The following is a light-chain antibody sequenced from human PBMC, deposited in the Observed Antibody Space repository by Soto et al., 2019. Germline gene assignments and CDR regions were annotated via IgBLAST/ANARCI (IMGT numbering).Light chain of an antibody. Sequence: QSALTQPASVSGSPGQSITISCTGTSSDVGSYKFVSWYQQHPGKAPKLMIYEGSKRPSGVSNRFSGSKSDNTASLTISGLHAEDEADYYCCSYAGSSTYVFGTGTKLTVL. J-gene: IGLJ1*01. CDR2: EGS. V-gene: IGLV2-23*01. CDR3: CSYAGSSTYV. CDR1: SSDVGSYKF.